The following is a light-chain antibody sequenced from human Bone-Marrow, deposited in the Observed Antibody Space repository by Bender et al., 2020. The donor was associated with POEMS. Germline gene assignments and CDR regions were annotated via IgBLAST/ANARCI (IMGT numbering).Light chain of an antibody. CDR2: EVS. V-gene: IGLV2-14*02. CDR1: SRDVGMFNL. CDR3: SSYTTSSTLVV. J-gene: IGLJ2*01. Sequence: QSALTQPASVSGSPGQSITISCTGTSRDVGMFNLVSWYQQHPGKAPKLMIYEVSNRPSGVSNRFSGSKSGNTASLTISGLQAEDEADYYCSSYTTSSTLVVFGGGTKLTVL.